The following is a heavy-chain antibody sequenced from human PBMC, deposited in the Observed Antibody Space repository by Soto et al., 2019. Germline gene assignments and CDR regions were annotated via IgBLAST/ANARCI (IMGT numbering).Heavy chain of an antibody. CDR2: ISSSSSTI. CDR3: ARESTPGYDYIWGSYRPNHKQNWFDP. D-gene: IGHD3-16*02. J-gene: IGHJ5*02. CDR1: GFTFSSYS. V-gene: IGHV3-48*01. Sequence: PGGSLRLSCAASGFTFSSYSMNWVRQAPGKGLEWVSYISSSSSTIYYADSVKGRFTISRDNAKNSLYLQMNSPRAEDTAVYYCARESTPGYDYIWGSYRPNHKQNWFDPWGQGTLVTVSS.